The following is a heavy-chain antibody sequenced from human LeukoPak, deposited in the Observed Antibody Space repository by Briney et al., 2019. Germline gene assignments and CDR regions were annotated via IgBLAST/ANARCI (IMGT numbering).Heavy chain of an antibody. V-gene: IGHV3-74*01. CDR1: GFTFSSYW. Sequence: PGGSLRLSCAASGFTFSSYWMHWVRQAPGKGLVWVSRINSDGSSTSYADSVKGRFTISRDNAKNTLYLQVNSLRVEDTAVYYCARAGNDYGDPYFDYWGQGTLVTVSS. CDR3: ARAGNDYGDPYFDY. CDR2: INSDGSST. J-gene: IGHJ4*02. D-gene: IGHD4-17*01.